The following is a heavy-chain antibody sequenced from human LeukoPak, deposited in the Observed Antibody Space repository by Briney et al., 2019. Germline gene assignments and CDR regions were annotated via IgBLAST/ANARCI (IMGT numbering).Heavy chain of an antibody. D-gene: IGHD5-12*01. J-gene: IGHJ5*02. CDR2: ISRSSSYI. CDR1: EFTFSDYS. V-gene: IGHV3-21*01. Sequence: GGSLRLSCAASEFTFSDYSMNWVRQAPGKGLEWVSFISRSSSYIHYADSVKGRFTISRDNAKNSLYLQMNSLRAEDTAVYYCARDGGGYRFYNWFDPWGQGTLVTVSS. CDR3: ARDGGGYRFYNWFDP.